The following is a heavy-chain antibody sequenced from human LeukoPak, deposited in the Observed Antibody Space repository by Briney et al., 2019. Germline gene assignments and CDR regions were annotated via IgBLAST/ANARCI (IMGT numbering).Heavy chain of an antibody. V-gene: IGHV3-23*01. J-gene: IGHJ4*02. CDR3: AKEWSFSSGYSGYFDY. D-gene: IGHD3-22*01. CDR2: ISGSGGST. Sequence: QPGGSLRLSCAASGFTFSSYAMSWVRQAPGKGLEWVSAISGSGGSTYYADSVKGRFTISRDNSKNTLYLQMNSLRAEDTAIYYCAKEWSFSSGYSGYFDYWGQGTLVTVSS. CDR1: GFTFSSYA.